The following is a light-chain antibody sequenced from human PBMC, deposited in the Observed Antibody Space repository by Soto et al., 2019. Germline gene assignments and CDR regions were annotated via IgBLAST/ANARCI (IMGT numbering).Light chain of an antibody. Sequence: DIQMTQSPSTLSASVGDRVTITCRASQSISTRLGWYQQKPGKAPKLLIYDVSNLQSGVPSRFSGSRSGTEFTLTIDSLQPDDSAVYHCQQYSTHSTFGQGTKLEIK. CDR3: QQYSTHST. CDR2: DVS. V-gene: IGKV1-5*01. J-gene: IGKJ2*01. CDR1: QSISTR.